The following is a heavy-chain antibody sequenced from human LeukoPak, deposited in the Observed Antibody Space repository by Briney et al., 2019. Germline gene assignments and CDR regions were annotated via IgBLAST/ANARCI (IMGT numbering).Heavy chain of an antibody. CDR2: ISAYNSNT. V-gene: IGHV1-18*01. J-gene: IGHJ4*02. CDR3: AREPSGGRVGAPGGPFDY. Sequence: GASVKVSCKASGYTFLSYGVNWVRQAPGQGLEWMGWISAYNSNTNYAQTLQDRVTMTTDTSTSTAYMELRTLRSDDTALYYCAREPSGGRVGAPGGPFDYWGQGTLVTVSS. D-gene: IGHD1-26*01. CDR1: GYTFLSYG.